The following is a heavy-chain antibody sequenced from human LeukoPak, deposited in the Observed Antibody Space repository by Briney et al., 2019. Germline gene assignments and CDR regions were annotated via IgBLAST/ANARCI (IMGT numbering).Heavy chain of an antibody. Sequence: GGSLRLSCAASGFTFSSYWMSWVRQAPGKGLEWVANIKQDGSEKYYVDSVKGRFTISRDNSKNTLYLQMNSLRAEDTAVYYCARGEIVVVPAAIHGGYMDVWGKGTTVTVSS. CDR3: ARGEIVVVPAAIHGGYMDV. J-gene: IGHJ6*03. CDR2: IKQDGSEK. CDR1: GFTFSSYW. V-gene: IGHV3-7*01. D-gene: IGHD2-2*02.